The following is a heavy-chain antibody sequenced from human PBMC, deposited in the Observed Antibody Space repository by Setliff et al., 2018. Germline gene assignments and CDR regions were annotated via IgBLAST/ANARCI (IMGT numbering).Heavy chain of an antibody. CDR2: VKSNTDGGAI. CDR3: ARDLGVAPMYSSGYYYEEGIAFDI. V-gene: IGHV3-15*07. J-gene: IGHJ3*02. CDR1: GFTFSKAW. D-gene: IGHD3-22*01. Sequence: GGSLRLSCAVSGFTFSKAWMHWVRQAPGKGLEWVGRVKSNTDGGAIDYAAPVKGRFTISRDDSKNTVFLQMNSLKTEDTAVYYCARDLGVAPMYSSGYYYEEGIAFDIWGQGTMVTVSS.